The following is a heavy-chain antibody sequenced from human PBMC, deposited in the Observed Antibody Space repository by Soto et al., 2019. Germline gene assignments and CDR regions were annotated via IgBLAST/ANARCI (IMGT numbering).Heavy chain of an antibody. CDR1: GGSISSSNYY. J-gene: IGHJ3*02. D-gene: IGHD2-8*01. CDR2: IYSSGIT. V-gene: IGHV4-39*01. CDR3: ARPPTTNLDAFEI. Sequence: SETLSLTCTVSGGSISSSNYYWGWGRQPPGKGLEWIGSIYSSGITYYNPSRKSRVTISVDTSKNQFSLKLNSVTAADTAVYYCARPPTTNLDAFEIWGQGTMVTVSS.